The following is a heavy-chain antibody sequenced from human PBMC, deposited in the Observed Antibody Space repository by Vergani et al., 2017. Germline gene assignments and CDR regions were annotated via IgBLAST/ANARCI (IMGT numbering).Heavy chain of an antibody. CDR3: AGDLSSSWESANDYYYGMDV. CDR2: INTNTGNP. J-gene: IGHJ6*02. Sequence: QVQLVQSGAEVKKPGASVKVSCKASGYTFTSYGISWVRQAPGQGLEWMGWINTNTGNPTYAQGFTGRFVFSLDTSVSTAYLQISSLKAEDTAVYYCAGDLSSSWESANDYYYGMDVWGQGTTVTVSS. CDR1: GYTFTSYG. V-gene: IGHV7-4-1*02. D-gene: IGHD6-13*01.